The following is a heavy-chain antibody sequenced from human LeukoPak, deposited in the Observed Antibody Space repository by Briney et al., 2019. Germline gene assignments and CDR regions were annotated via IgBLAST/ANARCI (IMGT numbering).Heavy chain of an antibody. J-gene: IGHJ5*02. CDR2: IYHSETT. V-gene: IGHV4-39*01. Sequence: PSETLSLTCTVSGGSISSSSYYWGWLRQPPGKGLEWIGSIYHSETTYYNPSLKSRVIISVDTSKNQFSLKLNSVTAADTAVYYCGRPNPDSSGYYGSFDPWGQGILVTVSS. CDR1: GGSISSSSYY. D-gene: IGHD3-22*01. CDR3: GRPNPDSSGYYGSFDP.